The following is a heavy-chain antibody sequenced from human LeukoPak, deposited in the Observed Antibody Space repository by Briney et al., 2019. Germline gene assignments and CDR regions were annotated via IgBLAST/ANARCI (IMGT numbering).Heavy chain of an antibody. Sequence: ASVKVSCKASGYTFTSYGISWVRQAPGQGLEWMGWIIAYNVNTNYAQKLQGRVTMTTDTSTSTAYMELRSLRSDDTAVYYCARDEYGDYNWFDPWGQGTLVTVSS. CDR2: IIAYNVNT. V-gene: IGHV1-18*01. CDR1: GYTFTSYG. J-gene: IGHJ5*02. D-gene: IGHD4-17*01. CDR3: ARDEYGDYNWFDP.